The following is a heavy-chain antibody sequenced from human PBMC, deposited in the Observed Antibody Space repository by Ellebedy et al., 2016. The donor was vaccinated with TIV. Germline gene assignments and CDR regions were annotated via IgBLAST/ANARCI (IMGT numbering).Heavy chain of an antibody. Sequence: GESLKISCAASGFTFSSYWMSWVRQAPGKGLEWVANIKQDGSEKYYVDSVKGRFTISRDNAKNSLYLQMNSLRAEDTAAYYCARENSGWSFFDYWGQGTLVTVSS. CDR1: GFTFSSYW. V-gene: IGHV3-7*04. J-gene: IGHJ4*02. CDR2: IKQDGSEK. D-gene: IGHD6-19*01. CDR3: ARENSGWSFFDY.